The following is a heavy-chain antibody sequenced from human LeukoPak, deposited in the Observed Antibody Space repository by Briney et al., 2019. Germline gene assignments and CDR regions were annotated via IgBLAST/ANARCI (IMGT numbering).Heavy chain of an antibody. CDR2: IWYDGSNK. D-gene: IGHD3-22*01. CDR3: AKFRDYYDSSGSGIDY. J-gene: IGHJ4*02. CDR1: GFTFSSYG. V-gene: IGHV3-33*06. Sequence: PGRSLRLSCAASGFTFSSYGMHWVRQAPGKGLEWVAVIWYDGSNKYYADSVKGRFTISRDNSKNTMYLQMNSLRAEDTAVYYCAKFRDYYDSSGSGIDYWGQGTLVTVSS.